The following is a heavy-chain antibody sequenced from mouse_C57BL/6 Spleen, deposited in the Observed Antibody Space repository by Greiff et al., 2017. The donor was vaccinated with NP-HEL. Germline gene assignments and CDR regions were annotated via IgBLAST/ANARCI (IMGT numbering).Heavy chain of an antibody. CDR1: GYSITSGYY. CDR2: ISYDGSN. D-gene: IGHD2-5*01. J-gene: IGHJ3*01. CDR3: ARGGSNYWFAY. Sequence: ESGPGLVKPSQSLSLTCSVTGYSITSGYYWNWIRQFPGNKLEWMGYISYDGSNNYNPSLKNRISITRDTSKNQFFLKLNSVTTEDTATYYCARGGSNYWFAYWGQGTLVTVSA. V-gene: IGHV3-6*01.